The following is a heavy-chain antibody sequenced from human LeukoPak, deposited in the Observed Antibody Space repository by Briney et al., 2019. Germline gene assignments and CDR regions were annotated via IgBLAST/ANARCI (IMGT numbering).Heavy chain of an antibody. CDR3: ARHSPSYSRIDY. CDR2: IYFSGST. D-gene: IGHD4-11*01. J-gene: IGHJ4*02. V-gene: IGHV4-61*02. CDR1: GGSISTDGYY. Sequence: PSETLSLTCTVSGGSISTDGYYWGWIRLPAGKGLEWIGRIYFSGSTSYNPSLKSRVTISADTSKNQFSLKLSSVTAADTAVYYCARHSPSYSRIDYWGQGTLVTVSS.